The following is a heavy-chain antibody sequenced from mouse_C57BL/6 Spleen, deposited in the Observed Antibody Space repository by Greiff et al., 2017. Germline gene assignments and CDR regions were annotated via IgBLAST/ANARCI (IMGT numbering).Heavy chain of an antibody. CDR1: GYTFTSYW. CDR2: IDPSDSYT. J-gene: IGHJ2*01. D-gene: IGHD3-3*01. CDR3: ARVDNYFDY. V-gene: IGHV1-50*01. Sequence: VQLQQPGAELVKPGASVKLSCKASGYTFTSYWMQWVKQRPGQGLEWIGEIDPSDSYTNYNQKFKGKATLTVDTSSSTAYMQLSSLTSEDSAVYYGARVDNYFDYWGQGTTLTVSS.